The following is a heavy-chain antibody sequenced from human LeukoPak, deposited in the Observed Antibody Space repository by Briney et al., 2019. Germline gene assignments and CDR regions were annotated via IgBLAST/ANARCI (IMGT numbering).Heavy chain of an antibody. CDR2: ISSSGSTI. CDR3: ARAATTGTVDY. J-gene: IGHJ4*02. CDR1: GFTFSSYE. D-gene: IGHD1-1*01. Sequence: PGGSLRLSCAASGFTFSSYEMNWVRQAPGKGLEWVSYISSSGSTIYYADSVKGRFTISRDNAKNSLYLQMDSLRAEDTAVFYRARAATTGTVDYWGQGTLVTVSS. V-gene: IGHV3-48*03.